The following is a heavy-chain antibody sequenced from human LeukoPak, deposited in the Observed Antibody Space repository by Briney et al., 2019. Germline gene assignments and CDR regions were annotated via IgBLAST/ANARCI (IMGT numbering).Heavy chain of an antibody. CDR1: GGSISSGGYS. CDR2: IYYNGST. CDR3: ARARGKFGDFDY. D-gene: IGHD3-10*01. J-gene: IGHJ4*02. V-gene: IGHV4-30-4*07. Sequence: PSETLSLTCAVSGGSISSGGYSWSWIRQPPGKGLEWIGHIYYNGSTYYNPSLKSRVTISIDTSRNHFSLRLSSVTAADTAVYYCARARGKFGDFDYWGQGTLVTVSS.